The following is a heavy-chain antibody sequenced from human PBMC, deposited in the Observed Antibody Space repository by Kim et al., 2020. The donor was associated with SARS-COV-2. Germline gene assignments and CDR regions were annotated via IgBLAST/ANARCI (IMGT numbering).Heavy chain of an antibody. D-gene: IGHD3-9*01. CDR3: ARELTPGYDILTGYYNNWFDP. J-gene: IGHJ5*02. CDR1: GFTFSSYA. Sequence: GGSLRLSCAASGFTFSSYAMHWVRQAPGKGLEWVAVISYDGSNKYYADSVKGRFTISRDNSKNTLYLQMNSLRAEDTAVYYCARELTPGYDILTGYYNNWFDPWGQGTLVTVSS. V-gene: IGHV3-30*04. CDR2: ISYDGSNK.